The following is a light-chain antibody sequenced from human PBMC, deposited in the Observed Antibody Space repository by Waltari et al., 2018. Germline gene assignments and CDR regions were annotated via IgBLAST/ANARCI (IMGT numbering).Light chain of an antibody. CDR3: QQYGSSLYT. J-gene: IGKJ2*01. CDR2: GAS. V-gene: IGKV3-20*01. Sequence: EIVLTQSPGTLSLSPGERATLSCRASQSVSSSYLAWYQQKPGQAPRLLIYGASSRATCIPDRFRGSGSGTDFTLTISRLEPEDFAVYYCQQYGSSLYTFGQGTKLEI. CDR1: QSVSSSY.